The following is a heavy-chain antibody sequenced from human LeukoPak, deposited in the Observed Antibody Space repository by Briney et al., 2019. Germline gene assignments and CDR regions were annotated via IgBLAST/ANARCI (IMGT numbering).Heavy chain of an antibody. Sequence: PSETLSLTCAVYGGSFSGYYWSWIRQPPGKGLEWIGEINHSGSTNYNPSLKSRVTISVDTSKNQFSLKLSSVTAADTAIYYCARGPYSIDWYAFDYWGQGTLVTVSS. J-gene: IGHJ4*02. D-gene: IGHD6-19*01. V-gene: IGHV4-34*01. CDR3: ARGPYSIDWYAFDY. CDR1: GGSFSGYY. CDR2: INHSGST.